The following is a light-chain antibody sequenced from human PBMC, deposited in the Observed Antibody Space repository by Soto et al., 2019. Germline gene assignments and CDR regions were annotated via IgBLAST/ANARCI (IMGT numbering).Light chain of an antibody. CDR2: DAS. Sequence: EIVLAQSPGTLSLSPGERATLSFRASQSVSSYLAWYQQKPGQAPRLLIYDASNRATGIPARFSGSGSGTEFTLAISSLQSEDFAVYYCQQYNDWLTFGGGTKVDIK. V-gene: IGKV3D-15*01. CDR3: QQYNDWLT. CDR1: QSVSSY. J-gene: IGKJ4*01.